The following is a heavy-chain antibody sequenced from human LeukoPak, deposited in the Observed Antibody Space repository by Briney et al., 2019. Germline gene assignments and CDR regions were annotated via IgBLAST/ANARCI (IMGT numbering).Heavy chain of an antibody. CDR1: GGSITSSKYF. CDR3: AGLGVMVLVYQFEY. J-gene: IGHJ4*02. Sequence: SETLSLTCAVSGGSITSSKYFWGWIRQPPGKELELIGIISYSGSTDYNPSLKSRVTISTDTSTNQFSLKLTSVIAADTAVYSCAGLGVMVLVYQFEYWGRGTPVTVSS. V-gene: IGHV4-39*07. CDR2: ISYSGST. D-gene: IGHD2-8*01.